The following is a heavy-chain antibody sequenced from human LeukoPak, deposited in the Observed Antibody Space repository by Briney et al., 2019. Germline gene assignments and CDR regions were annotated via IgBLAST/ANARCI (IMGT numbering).Heavy chain of an antibody. CDR3: ASGSSFDSSGRGFDY. J-gene: IGHJ4*02. Sequence: ASVKVSCKASGYTFSGYYMHWVRQAPGQGREWMGWIIPKSGGTNYAQKFQGRVTMTRDTSISTAYMELSRLRFDDTAVYYCASGSSFDSSGRGFDYWGQGTLVTVSS. V-gene: IGHV1-2*02. D-gene: IGHD3-22*01. CDR1: GYTFSGYY. CDR2: IIPKSGGT.